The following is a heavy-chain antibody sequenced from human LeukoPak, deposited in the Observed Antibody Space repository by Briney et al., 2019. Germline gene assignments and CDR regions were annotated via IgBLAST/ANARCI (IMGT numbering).Heavy chain of an antibody. J-gene: IGHJ4*02. CDR3: ARGVYGGNEVDY. CDR1: GGSFSGYY. CDR2: INHSGST. V-gene: IGHV4-34*01. Sequence: SETLSLTCAVYGGSFSGYYWRWIRQPPGKGLEWIGEINHSGSTNYNPSLKSRVTISVDTSKNQFSLKLSSVTAADTAVYYCARGVYGGNEVDYWGQGTLVTVSS. D-gene: IGHD4-23*01.